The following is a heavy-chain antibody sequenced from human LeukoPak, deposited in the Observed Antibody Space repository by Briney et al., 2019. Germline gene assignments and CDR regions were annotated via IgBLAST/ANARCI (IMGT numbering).Heavy chain of an antibody. CDR1: GYTFTGYY. Sequence: ASVKVSCKASGYTFTGYYMHWVRQAPGQGLEWMGWINPNSGGTNYAQEFQGRVTMTRDTSISTAYMELSRLRSDDTAVYYCARACSSTSCLRFDPWGQGTLVTVSS. D-gene: IGHD2-2*01. CDR3: ARACSSTSCLRFDP. V-gene: IGHV1-2*02. J-gene: IGHJ5*02. CDR2: INPNSGGT.